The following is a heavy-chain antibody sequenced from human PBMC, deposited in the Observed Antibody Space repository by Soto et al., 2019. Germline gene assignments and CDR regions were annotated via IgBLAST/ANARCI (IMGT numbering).Heavy chain of an antibody. CDR3: ARESEDLTSNFDY. J-gene: IGHJ4*02. CDR2: ISRTTNYI. CDR1: GFTFTRYS. V-gene: IGHV3-21*01. Sequence: EVQLVESGGGLVKPGGSLRLSCAASGFTFTRYSMNWVRQAPGKGLEWVSSISRTTNYIYYADSMKGRFTFSRDNDKNSVYLDMNSLSAEDTAVYYCARESEDLTSNFDYWVQGTLVTVSS.